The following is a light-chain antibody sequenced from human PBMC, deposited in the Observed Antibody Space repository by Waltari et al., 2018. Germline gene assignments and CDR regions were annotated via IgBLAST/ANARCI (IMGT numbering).Light chain of an antibody. CDR2: KVS. CDR1: QSLLFSDGNTY. V-gene: IGKV2-30*01. J-gene: IGKJ3*01. Sequence: DVVMTQSQLSLPVTLGQPASISCRSSQSLLFSDGNTYLNWFHQRPGQAPRRLIYKVSNRGSGVPDRFSGSGSGTDFTLKISRVEAEDVGVYYCMQGTHWPLTFGPGTKVDIK. CDR3: MQGTHWPLT.